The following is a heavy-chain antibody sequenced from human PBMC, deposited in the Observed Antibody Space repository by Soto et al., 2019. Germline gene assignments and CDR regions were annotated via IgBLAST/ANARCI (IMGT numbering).Heavy chain of an antibody. CDR3: ARGLVRAFFDY. V-gene: IGHV3-66*01. D-gene: IGHD3-10*01. J-gene: IGHJ4*01. CDR1: GFIVTNNY. CDR2: IQSGGTP. Sequence: GGSLRLSCAASGFIVTNNYMSWVRQAPGKGLEWLSIIQSGGTPYYADSVKGRFTISRDSSKNTLYLEMKSLRAEDTAVYFCARGLVRAFFDYWG.